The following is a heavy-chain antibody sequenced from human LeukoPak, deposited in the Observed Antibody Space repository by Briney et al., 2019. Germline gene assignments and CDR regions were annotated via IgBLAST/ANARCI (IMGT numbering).Heavy chain of an antibody. CDR2: IIPIFGTA. V-gene: IGHV1-69*05. CDR1: GGTFSSYA. J-gene: IGHJ4*02. Sequence: SVKVSCKASGGTFSSYAISWVRQAPGQGLEWMGRIIPIFGTANYAQKFQGRVTITTDESTSTAYMELSSLRSEDTAVYYCARGIGYSYGLFDYWGQGTLLTVSS. D-gene: IGHD5-18*01. CDR3: ARGIGYSYGLFDY.